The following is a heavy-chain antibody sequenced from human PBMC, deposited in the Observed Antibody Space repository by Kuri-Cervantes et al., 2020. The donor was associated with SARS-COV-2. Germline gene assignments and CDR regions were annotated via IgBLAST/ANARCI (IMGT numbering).Heavy chain of an antibody. CDR1: GYSISSGYY. Sequence: SETLSLTCTVSGYSISSGYYWGWIRQPPGKGLERIGSIYHSGSTYYNPSLKSRVTISVDTSKNQFSLKLSSVTAADTAVYYCARDWRTVAGKNWGQGTLVTVSS. D-gene: IGHD6-19*01. J-gene: IGHJ4*02. CDR3: ARDWRTVAGKN. V-gene: IGHV4-38-2*02. CDR2: IYHSGST.